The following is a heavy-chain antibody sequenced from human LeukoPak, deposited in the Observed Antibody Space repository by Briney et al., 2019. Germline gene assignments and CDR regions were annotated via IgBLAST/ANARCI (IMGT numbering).Heavy chain of an antibody. J-gene: IGHJ3*02. CDR1: GDSIGSYF. D-gene: IGHD1-26*01. CDR3: ARGRGYGGNYLRSFDI. Sequence: SETLSLTCTVSGDSIGSYFWSWIRQPPGKGLEWIGYNSGSTNYNPSLKSRVTILLDRSKNQFSLKLSSVTAADTAIYYCARGRGYGGNYLRSFDIWGQGTMVNVSS. CDR2: NSGST. V-gene: IGHV4-59*08.